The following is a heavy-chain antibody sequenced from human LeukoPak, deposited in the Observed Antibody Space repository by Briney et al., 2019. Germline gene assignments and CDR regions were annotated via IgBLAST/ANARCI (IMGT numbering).Heavy chain of an antibody. CDR3: AREIVVAATQYYYYYYGMDV. V-gene: IGHV1-69*06. CDR2: IILIFGTA. J-gene: IGHJ6*04. CDR1: GATISSYA. D-gene: IGHD2-15*01. Sequence: ASVKVSCKASGATISSYAITWVRQAPGQGLEWMGGIILIFGTANYAQKFQGRVTITADKSTSTAYMELSSLRSEDTAVYYCAREIVVAATQYYYYYYGMDVWGKGTTVTVSS.